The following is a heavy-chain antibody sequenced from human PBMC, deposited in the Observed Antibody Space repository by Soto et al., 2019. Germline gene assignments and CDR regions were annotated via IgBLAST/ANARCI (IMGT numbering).Heavy chain of an antibody. D-gene: IGHD3-3*01. J-gene: IGHJ5*02. CDR2: ISYDGSNK. CDR3: AKVARPYYDVWSGP. Sequence: PGGSLRLSCTTSGFTFSSFGMHWVRQAPGKGLEWVAVISYDGSNKYYADSVTGRFTISRDNSRSTLYLQMNSLRVEDTAVYFCAKVARPYYDVWSGPWGQGTLVTVSS. CDR1: GFTFSSFG. V-gene: IGHV3-30*18.